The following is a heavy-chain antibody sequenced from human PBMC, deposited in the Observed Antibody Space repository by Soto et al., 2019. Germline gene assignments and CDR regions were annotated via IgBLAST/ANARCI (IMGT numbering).Heavy chain of an antibody. CDR2: ISYDGSNK. Sequence: GGSLRLSCAASGFTFSSYAMHWVRQAPGKGLEWVAVISYDGSNKYYADSVKGRFTISRDNSKNTLYLQMNSLRAEDTAVYYCARENVGLAFDYWGQGTLVTVSS. CDR3: ARENVGLAFDY. V-gene: IGHV3-30-3*01. D-gene: IGHD1-1*01. J-gene: IGHJ4*02. CDR1: GFTFSSYA.